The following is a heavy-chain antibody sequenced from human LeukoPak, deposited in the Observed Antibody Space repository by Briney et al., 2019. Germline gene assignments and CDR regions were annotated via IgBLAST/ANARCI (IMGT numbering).Heavy chain of an antibody. Sequence: SETLSLTCAVYGGSFSGYYWSWIRQPPGKGLEWIGEINHSESTNYNPSLKSRVTISVDTSKNQFSLKLSSVTAADTAVYYCARVRYNLDYWGQGTLVTVSS. CDR2: INHSEST. CDR1: GGSFSGYY. D-gene: IGHD1-1*01. V-gene: IGHV4-34*01. CDR3: ARVRYNLDY. J-gene: IGHJ4*02.